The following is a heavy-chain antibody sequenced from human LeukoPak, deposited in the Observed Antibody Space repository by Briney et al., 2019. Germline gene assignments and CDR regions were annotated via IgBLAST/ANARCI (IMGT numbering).Heavy chain of an antibody. J-gene: IGHJ4*02. D-gene: IGHD6-19*01. CDR3: ARTPYSSGWTVLST. Sequence: ASVKVSCKASGYTFTSYAMNWVRQAPGQGLEWMGWINTNTGNPTYAQGFTGRFVFSLDTSVSTAYLQISSLKAEDTAVYYCARTPYSSGWTVLSTWGQGTLVTVSS. CDR1: GYTFTSYA. CDR2: INTNTGNP. V-gene: IGHV7-4-1*02.